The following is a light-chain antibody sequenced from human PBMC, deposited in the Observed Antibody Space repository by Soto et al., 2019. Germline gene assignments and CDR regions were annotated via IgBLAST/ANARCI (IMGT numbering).Light chain of an antibody. J-gene: IGKJ1*01. V-gene: IGKV1-5*03. Sequence: DIQMTQSPSTLSASVGDRDTVTCRASQRISNWLAWYQQRPGKAPNLLIYKSSNLESGVPSRFSGSGFGTEFTLTISSLQPGDVATYFCQQYNSYPWTFGQGTKVEI. CDR3: QQYNSYPWT. CDR2: KSS. CDR1: QRISNW.